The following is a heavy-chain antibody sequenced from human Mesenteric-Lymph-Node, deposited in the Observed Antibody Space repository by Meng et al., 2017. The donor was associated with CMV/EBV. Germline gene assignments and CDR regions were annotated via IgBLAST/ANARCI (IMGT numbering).Heavy chain of an antibody. J-gene: IGHJ4*02. CDR2: IYWNNDK. V-gene: IGHV2-5*01. CDR1: GFSLSTSGVG. CDR3: AHRRRRDGDNLPFDF. Sequence: SGFSLSTSGVGVGSIRQPPGKALEWLALIYWNNDKRYSPSLKTRLTITKDTSKNQVVLTMTNMDPVDTATYFCAHRRRRDGDNLPFDFWGQGTLVTVSS. D-gene: IGHD5-24*01.